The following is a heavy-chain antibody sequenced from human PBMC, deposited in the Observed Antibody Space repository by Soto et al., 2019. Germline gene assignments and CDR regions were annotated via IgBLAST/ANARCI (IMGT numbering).Heavy chain of an antibody. CDR3: ANHRLYDRSGRIDY. V-gene: IGHV3-23*01. CDR2: ITGSADTT. J-gene: IGHJ4*02. CDR1: GFTFSSYA. D-gene: IGHD3-22*01. Sequence: EVQLLESGGGLVQPGGSLRLSCAASGFTFSSYAMSWVRQAPGKGLEWVSTITGSADTTYYADSVKGRFTISRDNSKNTLYLQMNGLRAEDTAVYYCANHRLYDRSGRIDYWGQGTLVTVSS.